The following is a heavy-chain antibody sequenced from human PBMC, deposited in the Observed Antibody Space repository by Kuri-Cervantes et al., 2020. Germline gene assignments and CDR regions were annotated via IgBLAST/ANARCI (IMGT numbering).Heavy chain of an antibody. CDR1: GFTFDDYG. D-gene: IGHD3-22*01. CDR3: AKDKDYDSSGKFDY. V-gene: IGHV3-20*04. CDR2: INWNGGST. J-gene: IGHJ4*02. Sequence: GESLKISCAASGFTFDDYGMGWVRQAPGKGLEWVSGINWNGGSTGYADSVKGRFTISRDNAKNSLYLQMKSLRAEDTALYYCAKDKDYDSSGKFDYWGQGTLVTVSS.